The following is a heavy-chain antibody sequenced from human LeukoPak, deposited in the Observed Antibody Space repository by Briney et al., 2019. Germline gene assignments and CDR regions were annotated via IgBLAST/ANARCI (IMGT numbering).Heavy chain of an antibody. Sequence: SETLSLTCAVYGGSFSGYYWSWIRQHPGKGLEWIGYIYYSGSTYYNPSLKSRVTISVDTSKNQFSLKLSSVTAADTAVYYCARAMVVAATNDAFDIWGQGTMVTVSS. CDR3: ARAMVVAATNDAFDI. CDR2: IYYSGST. V-gene: IGHV4-31*11. J-gene: IGHJ3*02. D-gene: IGHD2-15*01. CDR1: GGSFSGYY.